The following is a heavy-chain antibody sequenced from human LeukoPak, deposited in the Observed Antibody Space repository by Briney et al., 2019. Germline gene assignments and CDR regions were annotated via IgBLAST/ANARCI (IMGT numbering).Heavy chain of an antibody. CDR1: GGPISSYY. J-gene: IGHJ3*02. CDR3: ACLTTADAFDI. D-gene: IGHD3-22*01. V-gene: IGHV4-59*01. Sequence: SETLSLTCTVSGGPISSYYWSWIRQPPGKGLEWIGYIYDSGSTNYNPSLKSRVTISVDTSNNQFSLKLSSVTAADTAVYYCACLTTADAFDIWGQGTMVTVSS. CDR2: IYDSGST.